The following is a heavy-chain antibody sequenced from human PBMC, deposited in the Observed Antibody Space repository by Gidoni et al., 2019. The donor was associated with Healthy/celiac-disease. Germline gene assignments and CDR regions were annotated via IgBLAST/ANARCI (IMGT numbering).Heavy chain of an antibody. CDR2: IIPIFGTA. V-gene: IGHV1-69*01. D-gene: IGHD2-8*01. Sequence: QVQLVQSGAEVKKPGSSVKVSCKASGGTFSSYAISWVRQAPGQGLEWMGGIIPIFGTANYAQKFQGRVTITADESTSTAYMELSSLRSEDTAVYYCAREKIGYCTNGVCYIDYWGQGTLVTVSS. J-gene: IGHJ4*02. CDR3: AREKIGYCTNGVCYIDY. CDR1: GGTFSSYA.